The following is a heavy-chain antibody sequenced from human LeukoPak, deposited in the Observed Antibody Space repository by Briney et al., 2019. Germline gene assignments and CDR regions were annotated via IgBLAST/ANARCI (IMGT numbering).Heavy chain of an antibody. CDR2: ISPRSDFT. J-gene: IGHJ4*02. D-gene: IGHD2-2*01. CDR3: AKDAATMPLY. CDR1: GFSFSSHS. Sequence: GGSLRLSCAASGFSFSSHSMTWVRQAPGKGLDWVSTISPRSDFTFYADSVKGRFTVSRDNSRNTLYLHMSTLRAEDTAVYYCAKDAATMPLYWGQGTLVTVSS. V-gene: IGHV3-23*01.